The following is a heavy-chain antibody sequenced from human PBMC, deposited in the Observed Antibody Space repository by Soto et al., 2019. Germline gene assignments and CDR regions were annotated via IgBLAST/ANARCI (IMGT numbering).Heavy chain of an antibody. Sequence: QVQLQESGPGLVKPSETLSLTCTVSGGSISSYYWSWIRQPPGKGLEWIGYIYYSGSTNYNPSLKSRVTISVDTSKNQFSLKLSSVTAADTAVYYCARTSRVKGDWYFDLWGRGTLVTVSS. CDR3: ARTSRVKGDWYFDL. D-gene: IGHD3-10*01. J-gene: IGHJ2*01. V-gene: IGHV4-59*01. CDR2: IYYSGST. CDR1: GGSISSYY.